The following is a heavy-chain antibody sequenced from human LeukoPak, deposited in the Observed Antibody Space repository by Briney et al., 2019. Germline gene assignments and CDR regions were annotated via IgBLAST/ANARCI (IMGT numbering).Heavy chain of an antibody. CDR1: GFTFSSYS. D-gene: IGHD1-26*01. Sequence: GGSLRLSCAASGFTFSSYSMNWVHQAPGKGLEWVSSISSSSSYIYYTDSVKGRFTISRDNAKNSLYLQMNSLRAEDTAVYYCARGSGSYYYWGQGTLVTVSS. CDR3: ARGSGSYYY. V-gene: IGHV3-21*01. CDR2: ISSSSSYI. J-gene: IGHJ4*02.